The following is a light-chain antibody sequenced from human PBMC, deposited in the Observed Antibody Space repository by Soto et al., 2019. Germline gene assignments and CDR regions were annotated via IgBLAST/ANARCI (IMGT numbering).Light chain of an antibody. CDR3: SSCTSSSTLLYV. Sequence: QSVLTQPASVSGSPGQSITISCTGTSSDVGYYNYVSWYRQHPGKAPRLMIYEVNNRPSGVSNRFSGSKSGNTASLTISGLQAEDEAEYYCSSCTSSSTLLYVFGTGTKVTAL. CDR2: EVN. J-gene: IGLJ1*01. CDR1: SSDVGYYNY. V-gene: IGLV2-14*01.